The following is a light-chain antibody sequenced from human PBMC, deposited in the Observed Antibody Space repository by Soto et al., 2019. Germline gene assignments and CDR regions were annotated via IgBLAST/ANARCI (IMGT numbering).Light chain of an antibody. Sequence: EIVMTQSPVTLSLSPGDTATLSCRASQTITSNLAWYQQNPGQPPRLLIYDASTRATGLPARFSGSGSGTEFTLTISNLQSEDFAVYYCQQYSTWVTFGGGTQLEIE. CDR3: QQYSTWVT. J-gene: IGKJ4*01. V-gene: IGKV3-15*01. CDR1: QTITSN. CDR2: DAS.